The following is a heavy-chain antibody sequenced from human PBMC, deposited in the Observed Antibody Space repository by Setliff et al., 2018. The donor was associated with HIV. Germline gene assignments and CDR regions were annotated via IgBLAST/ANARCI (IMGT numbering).Heavy chain of an antibody. CDR3: VRFYGFWGAYYGYYFDY. CDR2: INPNSLDT. D-gene: IGHD3-3*01. J-gene: IGHJ4*02. V-gene: IGHV1-2*02. Sequence: GGSVKVSCKASGYTFTNFYLHWVRQAPGQGLEWMGWINPNSLDTNYVQNFQGRVTMTSDTSINTAYMELSRLRSDDTAVYYCVRFYGFWGAYYGYYFDYWGQGTLVTVSS. CDR1: GYTFTNFY.